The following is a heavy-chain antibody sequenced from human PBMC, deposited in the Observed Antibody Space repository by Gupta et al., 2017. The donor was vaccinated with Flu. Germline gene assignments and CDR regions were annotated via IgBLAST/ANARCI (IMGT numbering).Heavy chain of an antibody. CDR2: ISHDGSNK. V-gene: IGHV3-30*18. D-gene: IGHD3-16*02. CDR1: GFTFGNYG. CDR3: AKDRSRGTFFYFYGMDV. Sequence: QVQLVQSGGGVVQPGRSLGLSCSVSGFTFGNYGVHWVRQAPGKGLEWVAVISHDGSNKYYADSVKGRFTISRDISKNTLYLRMNSLRPEDTAVYYCAKDRSRGTFFYFYGMDVWGQGTTVTVSS. J-gene: IGHJ6*02.